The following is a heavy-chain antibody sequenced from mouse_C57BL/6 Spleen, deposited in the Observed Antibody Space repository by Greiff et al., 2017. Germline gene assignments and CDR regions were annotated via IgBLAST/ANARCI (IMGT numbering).Heavy chain of an antibody. D-gene: IGHD2-12*01. CDR1: GFTFSDYG. CDR3: ARTTVAY. V-gene: IGHV5-17*01. J-gene: IGHJ3*01. CDR2: ISSGSSTI. Sequence: EVQLVASGGGLVKPGGSLKLSCAASGFTFSDYGMHWVRQAPEKGLEWVAYISSGSSTIYYADTVKGRFTISRDNAKNTLFLQMTSLRSEDTAMYYCARTTVAYWGQGTLVTVSA.